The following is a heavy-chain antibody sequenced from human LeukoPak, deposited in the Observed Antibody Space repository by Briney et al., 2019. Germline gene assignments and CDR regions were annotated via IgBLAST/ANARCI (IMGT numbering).Heavy chain of an antibody. CDR3: ASKTEGHYGRETYYFDY. J-gene: IGHJ4*02. CDR1: GGTFSSYA. Sequence: AVKVSCKASGGTFSSYAISWVRQAPGQGLEWMGGIIPIFGTANYAQKFQGRVTITTDESTSTAYMELSSLRSEDTAVYYCASKTEGHYGRETYYFDYWGQGTLVTVSS. CDR2: IIPIFGTA. V-gene: IGHV1-69*05. D-gene: IGHD4-17*01.